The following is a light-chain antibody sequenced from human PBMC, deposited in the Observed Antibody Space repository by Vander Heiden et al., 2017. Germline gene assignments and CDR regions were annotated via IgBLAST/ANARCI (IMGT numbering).Light chain of an antibody. CDR1: QRLLHSDGKSY. Sequence: DIVLTHTPLSLSFTPAQPASISGKSSQRLLHSDGKSYLYWYQQKPGQPQQLLIYEVTNRCAGVPDRFSGRGSGTDFTLKISRVEAEDVGVYYCMQSIQLLTFGGGTKVEIK. V-gene: IGKV2D-29*01. J-gene: IGKJ4*01. CDR2: EVT. CDR3: MQSIQLLT.